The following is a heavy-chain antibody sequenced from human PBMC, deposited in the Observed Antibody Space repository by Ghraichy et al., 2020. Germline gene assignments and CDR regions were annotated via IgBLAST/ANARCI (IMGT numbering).Heavy chain of an antibody. V-gene: IGHV3-30-3*01. J-gene: IGHJ4*02. D-gene: IGHD6-19*01. CDR2: ISYDGSNK. CDR1: GFTFSSYA. Sequence: GGSLRLSCAASGFTFSSYAMHWVRQAPGKGLEWVAVISYDGSNKYYADSVKGRFTISRDNSKNTLYLQMNSLRAEDTAVYYCARWRYSSGCWDYWGQGTLVTVSS. CDR3: ARWRYSSGCWDY.